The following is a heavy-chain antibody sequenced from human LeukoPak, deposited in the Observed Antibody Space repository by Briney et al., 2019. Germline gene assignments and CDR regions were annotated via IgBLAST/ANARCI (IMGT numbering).Heavy chain of an antibody. CDR2: ISAYNGDT. CDR1: GYTFTSHG. J-gene: IGHJ5*02. CDR3: ARGRPESPFDP. D-gene: IGHD1-1*01. Sequence: ASVKVSCKASGYTFTSHGISWVRQAPGQGLEWMGWISAYNGDTNYAQKFQGRVTMTTDTSTITAYMEMRSLRSDGTAVYFCARGRPESPFDPWGQGTLVTVSS. V-gene: IGHV1-18*01.